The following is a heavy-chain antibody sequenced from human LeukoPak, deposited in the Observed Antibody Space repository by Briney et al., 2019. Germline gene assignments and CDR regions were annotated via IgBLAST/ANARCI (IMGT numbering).Heavy chain of an antibody. Sequence: ASVKVSCKASGYTFTGYYMHWVRQAPGQGLEWMGWINPNSGGTNYAQKFQGRVTMTRDTSISTAYMELSRLRPDDTAVYYCARADRNYDSSGYAGFDYWGQGTLVTVSS. CDR2: INPNSGGT. CDR1: GYTFTGYY. V-gene: IGHV1-2*02. CDR3: ARADRNYDSSGYAGFDY. J-gene: IGHJ4*02. D-gene: IGHD3-22*01.